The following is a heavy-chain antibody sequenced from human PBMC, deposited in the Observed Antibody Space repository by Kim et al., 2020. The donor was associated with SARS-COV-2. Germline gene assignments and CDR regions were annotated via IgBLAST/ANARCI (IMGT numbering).Heavy chain of an antibody. D-gene: IGHD6-13*01. CDR1: GYSFTSYW. J-gene: IGHJ5*02. CDR3: ARHGGGIAAAANWFDP. CDR2: IDPSDSYT. Sequence: GESLKISCKGSGYSFTSYWISWVRQMPGKGLEWMGRIDPSDSYTNYSPSFQGHVTISADKSISTAYLQWSSLKASDTAMYYCARHGGGIAAAANWFDPWGQGTLVTVSS. V-gene: IGHV5-10-1*01.